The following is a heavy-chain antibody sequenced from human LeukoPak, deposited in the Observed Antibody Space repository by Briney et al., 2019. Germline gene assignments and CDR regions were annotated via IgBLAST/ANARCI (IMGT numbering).Heavy chain of an antibody. Sequence: GGSLRLSCAASGFTFSSYAMHWVRLSPGKGLEYVSGISSNGGTTSYADSVQGRFTISRDNSKNTLYLQMGSLRGEDMAVYYCAKVGSGWPGYYFGYWGQGTLVTVSS. CDR3: AKVGSGWPGYYFGY. CDR2: ISSNGGTT. CDR1: GFTFSSYA. J-gene: IGHJ4*02. D-gene: IGHD6-19*01. V-gene: IGHV3-64*02.